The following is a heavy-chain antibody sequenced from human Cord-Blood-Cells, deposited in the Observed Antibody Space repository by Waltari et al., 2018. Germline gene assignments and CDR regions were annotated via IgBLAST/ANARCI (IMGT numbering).Heavy chain of an antibody. CDR3: ATSRGIAARHFDY. V-gene: IGHV4-34*01. CDR1: GGSFSGFY. CDR2: INHSGST. J-gene: IGHJ4*02. Sequence: QVQLQQWRAGLLKPSEPLSLTCAVYGGSFSGFYWSWIRQPPGKGLEWIGEINHSGSTNYNPSLKSRVTISVDTSKNQFSLKLSSVTAADTAVYYCATSRGIAARHFDYWGQGTLVTVSS. D-gene: IGHD6-6*01.